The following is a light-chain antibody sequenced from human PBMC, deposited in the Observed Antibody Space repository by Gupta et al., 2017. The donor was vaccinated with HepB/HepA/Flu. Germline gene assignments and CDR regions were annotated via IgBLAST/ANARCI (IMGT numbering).Light chain of an antibody. V-gene: IGKV2-28*01. CDR2: LGS. CDR3: MQALQTSWT. J-gene: IGKJ1*01. Sequence: VMSQSPLSLPVPPGEPACISCRSSQSLLHSNGYNYLDWYLQKPGQSPQLLIYLGSNRASGVPDRFSGSGSGTDFTLKISRVEAEDVGVYYCMQALQTSWTFGQGTKVEIK. CDR1: QSLLHSNGYNY.